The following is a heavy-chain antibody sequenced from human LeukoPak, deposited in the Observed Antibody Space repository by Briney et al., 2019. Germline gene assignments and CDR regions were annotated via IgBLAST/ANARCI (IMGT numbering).Heavy chain of an antibody. CDR2: IYPGDSDT. V-gene: IGHV5-51*01. CDR1: GYSFTSYW. J-gene: IGHJ4*02. Sequence: GESLKISCKGSGYSFTSYWIGWVRQMPGKGLEWMGIIYPGDSDTRYSPSFQGQVTISADKSISTACLQWSSLKASDTAMYYCARQRSGSYIANGYFDYWGQGTLVTVSS. D-gene: IGHD1-26*01. CDR3: ARQRSGSYIANGYFDY.